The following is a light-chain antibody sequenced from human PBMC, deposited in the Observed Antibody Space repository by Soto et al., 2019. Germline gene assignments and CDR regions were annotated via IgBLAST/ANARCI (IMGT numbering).Light chain of an antibody. CDR2: GVT. Sequence: QSLLTQPAAVAGSPVQSITISCTGTSSDIGGYDYVSWYQHHPGKAPKLIIYGVTNRPSGVSHRFSGSKSANTASLTISGLQAEDEADYYCTSYTSSSTHVFGTGTKVTVL. J-gene: IGLJ1*01. V-gene: IGLV2-14*01. CDR1: SSDIGGYDY. CDR3: TSYTSSSTHV.